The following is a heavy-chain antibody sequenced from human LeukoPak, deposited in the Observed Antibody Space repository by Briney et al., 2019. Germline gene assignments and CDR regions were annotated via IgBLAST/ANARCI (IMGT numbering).Heavy chain of an antibody. Sequence: PGGSLRLSCAASGFTFSSYAMSWVRQAPGKGLEWVSAISGSGGSTYYADSVKGRFTISRDNSKNTLYLQMNSLRAEDTAVYYCAKLGYYDSSGYTFDYWGQGTLVTVSS. J-gene: IGHJ4*02. CDR1: GFTFSSYA. CDR3: AKLGYYDSSGYTFDY. D-gene: IGHD3-22*01. V-gene: IGHV3-23*01. CDR2: ISGSGGST.